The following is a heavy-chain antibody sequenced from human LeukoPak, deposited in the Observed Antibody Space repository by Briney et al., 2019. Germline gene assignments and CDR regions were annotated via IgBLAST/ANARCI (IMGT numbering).Heavy chain of an antibody. CDR1: GFTFSSYA. CDR3: AKVSGSSGWLSPDYYYYYGMDV. V-gene: IGHV3-23*01. Sequence: GGSLRPSCAASGFTFSSYAMSWVRQAPGKGLEWVSAISGSGGSTYYADSVKGRFTISRDNSKNTLYLQMNSLRAEDTAVYYCAKVSGSSGWLSPDYYYYYGMDVWGQGTTVTVSS. CDR2: ISGSGGST. J-gene: IGHJ6*02. D-gene: IGHD6-19*01.